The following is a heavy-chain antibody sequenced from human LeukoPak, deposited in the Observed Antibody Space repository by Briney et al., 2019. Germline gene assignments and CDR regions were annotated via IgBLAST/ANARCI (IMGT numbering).Heavy chain of an antibody. CDR3: ARGGYTSASALDY. Sequence: GGSLLLSCRASGFPFSSYGMHRVREAPGKGLEWVAIIWYDGSNEYYTDSVKGRFTISRDNSTNTVYLPMNSLRAEDTAVYYCARGGYTSASALDYWGQGTLVTVSS. V-gene: IGHV3-33*01. CDR2: IWYDGSNE. D-gene: IGHD3-16*02. J-gene: IGHJ4*02. CDR1: GFPFSSYG.